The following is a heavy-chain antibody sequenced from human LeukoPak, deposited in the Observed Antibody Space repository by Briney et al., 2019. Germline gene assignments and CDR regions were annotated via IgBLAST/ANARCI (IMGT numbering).Heavy chain of an antibody. J-gene: IGHJ3*02. V-gene: IGHV3-7*01. CDR3: ATISAQTFDI. D-gene: IGHD5-24*01. Sequence: GGSLRLSCVGSGFSFRSHWVNWVRQSPGKGLEWVANIKPDGSDKYYVDSARGRFTVSRDNAKNSAFLQMNSLGAEDTAIYYCATISAQTFDIWGQGTLVSVSS. CDR2: IKPDGSDK. CDR1: GFSFRSHW.